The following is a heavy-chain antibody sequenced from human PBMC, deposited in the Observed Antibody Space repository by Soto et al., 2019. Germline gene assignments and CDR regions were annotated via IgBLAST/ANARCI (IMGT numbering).Heavy chain of an antibody. J-gene: IGHJ4*02. CDR3: ARGEAYCSSTSCYDPTQFDY. CDR2: IYYSGST. V-gene: IGHV4-31*03. D-gene: IGHD2-2*01. Sequence: QVQLQESGPGLVKPSQTLSLTCTVSGGSISSGGYYWSWIRQHPGKGLEWIGYIYYSGSTYYNPSLKSRVTISVDTSKNQFSLKLSSVTAADTAVYYCARGEAYCSSTSCYDPTQFDYWGQGTLVTVSS. CDR1: GGSISSGGYY.